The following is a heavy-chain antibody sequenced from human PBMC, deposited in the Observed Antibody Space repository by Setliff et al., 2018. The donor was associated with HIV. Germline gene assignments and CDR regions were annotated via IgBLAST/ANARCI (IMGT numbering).Heavy chain of an antibody. J-gene: IGHJ6*03. D-gene: IGHD2-15*01. V-gene: IGHV1-2*02. Sequence: ASVKVSCKASAYALTGYYMHWVRQAPGQGLEWMGWINPNSGGTNYAQKFQGRVTMTRDTSISTAYMELSSLRSDDTAVYYCARGLGGGPEGADYMDVWGKGTTVTVSS. CDR1: AYALTGYY. CDR2: INPNSGGT. CDR3: ARGLGGGPEGADYMDV.